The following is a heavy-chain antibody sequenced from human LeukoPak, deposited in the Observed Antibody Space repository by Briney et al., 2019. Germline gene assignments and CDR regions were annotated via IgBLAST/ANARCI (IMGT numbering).Heavy chain of an antibody. CDR2: IYYSGST. CDR3: ARGVYGDYHFDY. D-gene: IGHD4-17*01. J-gene: IGHJ4*02. Sequence: SETLSLTCTVSGGSISSGGYYWSWIRQHPGKGLEWIGYIYYSGSTYYNPSLKSRVTISVDTSENQFSLKLSSVTAADTAVYYCARGVYGDYHFDYWGQGTLVTVSS. V-gene: IGHV4-31*03. CDR1: GGSISSGGYY.